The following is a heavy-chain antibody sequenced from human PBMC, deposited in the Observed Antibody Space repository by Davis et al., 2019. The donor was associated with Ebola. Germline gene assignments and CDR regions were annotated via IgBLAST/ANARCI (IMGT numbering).Heavy chain of an antibody. CDR2: INSDGSST. Sequence: PGGSLRLSCAASGFTFSSYSMNWVRQAPGKGLVWVSRINSDGSSTSYADSVKGRFTISRDNAKNTLYLQMNSLRAEDTAVYYCARVPTIFGVWNWFDPWGQGTLVTVSS. CDR1: GFTFSSYS. CDR3: ARVPTIFGVWNWFDP. J-gene: IGHJ5*02. D-gene: IGHD3-3*01. V-gene: IGHV3-74*01.